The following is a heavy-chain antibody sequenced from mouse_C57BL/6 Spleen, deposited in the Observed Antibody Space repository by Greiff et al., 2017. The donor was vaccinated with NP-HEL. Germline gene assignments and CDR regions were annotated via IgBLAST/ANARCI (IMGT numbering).Heavy chain of an antibody. CDR3: AREGYYGNYSGAMDY. CDR1: GFTFSDYY. Sequence: EVKLVESEGGLVQPGSSMKLSCTASGFTFSDYYMAWVRQVPEKGLEWVANINYDGSSTYYLDSLKSRFIISRDNAKNILYLQMSSLKSEDTATYYCAREGYYGNYSGAMDYWGQGTSVTVSS. V-gene: IGHV5-16*01. D-gene: IGHD2-1*01. CDR2: INYDGSST. J-gene: IGHJ4*01.